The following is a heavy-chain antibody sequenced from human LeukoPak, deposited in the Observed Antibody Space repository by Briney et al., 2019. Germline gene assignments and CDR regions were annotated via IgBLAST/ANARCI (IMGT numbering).Heavy chain of an antibody. CDR3: ARPDFWSGDDAFDI. J-gene: IGHJ3*02. V-gene: IGHV4-34*01. CDR1: GGSFSGHY. CDR2: INHSGST. Sequence: SETLSLTCAVYGGSFSGHYWSWIRQPPGKGLEWIGEINHSGSTNYNPSLKSRVTISVDTSKNQFSLKLSSVTAADTAVYYCARPDFWSGDDAFDIWGQGTMVTVSS. D-gene: IGHD3-3*01.